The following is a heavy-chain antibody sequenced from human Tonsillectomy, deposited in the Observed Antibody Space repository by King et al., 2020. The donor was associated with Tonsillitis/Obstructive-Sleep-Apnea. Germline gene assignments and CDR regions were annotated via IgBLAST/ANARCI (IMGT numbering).Heavy chain of an antibody. D-gene: IGHD2-2*01. J-gene: IGHJ4*02. CDR3: AKLEREYCSTTSCQFNY. V-gene: IGHV3-9*01. Sequence: QLVQSGGGLVQPGRSLRLSCAASGFTFDDYAMHWVRQPPGKGLEWVSGISWNGGTIIYADSVKGRFTISRDNAKHSLYLQMNSLGPEDTAFYYCAKLEREYCSTTSCQFNYWGQGTLVTVSS. CDR1: GFTFDDYA. CDR2: ISWNGGTI.